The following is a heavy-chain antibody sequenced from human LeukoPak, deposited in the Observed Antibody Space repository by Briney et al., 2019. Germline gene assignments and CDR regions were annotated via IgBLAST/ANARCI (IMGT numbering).Heavy chain of an antibody. D-gene: IGHD3-3*02. CDR1: GGSISSYY. V-gene: IGHV4-59*08. CDR2: IYYSGST. Sequence: PSETLSLTCTVSGGSISSYYWSWIRQPPGKGLEWIGYIYYSGSTNYNPSLKSRATISLDTSKNQFSLKLISVTAADTAVYYCARREFSDWFDPWGQGTLVTVSS. CDR3: ARREFSDWFDP. J-gene: IGHJ5*02.